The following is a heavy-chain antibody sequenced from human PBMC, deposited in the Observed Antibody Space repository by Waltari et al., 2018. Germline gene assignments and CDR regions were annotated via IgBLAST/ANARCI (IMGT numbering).Heavy chain of an antibody. J-gene: IGHJ4*02. CDR2: VRGDGRT. V-gene: IGHV4-4*02. CDR3: ARDRGRGLYLDS. CDR1: GDSMSSTYC. D-gene: IGHD2-15*01. Sequence: KLQESGPGLVKPSGTLSLTCGVSGDSMSSTYCWSWVRQSPGKGLAWIGQVRGDGRTNYNPSFASRVTVSLDTYNNQFSLMVTSVTAADTAVYYCARDRGRGLYLDSWGPGTLVTVSP.